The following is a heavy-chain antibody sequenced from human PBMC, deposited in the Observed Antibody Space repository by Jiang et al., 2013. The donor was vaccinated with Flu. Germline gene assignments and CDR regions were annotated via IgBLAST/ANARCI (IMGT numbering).Heavy chain of an antibody. CDR2: IYYSGST. Sequence: GPGLVKPSETLSLTCTVSGGSISSYYWSWIRQPPGKGLEWIGYIYYSGSTNYNPSLKSRVTISVDTSKNQFSLKLSSVTAADTAVYYCARGGNGGWSGYVFDYWGQGTLVTVSS. V-gene: IGHV4-59*01. D-gene: IGHD3-3*01. CDR3: ARGGNGGWSGYVFDY. CDR1: GGSISSYY. J-gene: IGHJ4*02.